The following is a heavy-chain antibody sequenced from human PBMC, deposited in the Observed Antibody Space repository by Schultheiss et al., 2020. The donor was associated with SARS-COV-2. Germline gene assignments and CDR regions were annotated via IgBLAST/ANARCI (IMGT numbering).Heavy chain of an antibody. V-gene: IGHV4-59*08. CDR1: GGSFSGYY. Sequence: SETLSLTCAVYGGSFSGYYWSWIRQPPGKGLEWIGYIYYSGSTNYNPSLKSRVTISVDTSKNQFSLKLSSVTAADTAVYYCARQVAPQWLATPYYYYGMDVWGQGTTVTVSS. J-gene: IGHJ6*02. CDR2: IYYSGST. D-gene: IGHD6-19*01. CDR3: ARQVAPQWLATPYYYYGMDV.